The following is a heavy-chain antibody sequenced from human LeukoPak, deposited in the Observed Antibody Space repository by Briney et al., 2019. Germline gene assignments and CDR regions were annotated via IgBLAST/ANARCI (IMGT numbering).Heavy chain of an antibody. D-gene: IGHD5-24*01. J-gene: IGHJ4*02. CDR1: GFTFSSYS. Sequence: PGGSLRLSCAASGFTFSSYSMSWVRQAPGKGLEWVANIKTDGGDKYYADSVKGRFTISRDNAKNSLYLQMNSLSPEDTAVYYCAGGGDGNLYYFDHWGQGTLVTASS. V-gene: IGHV3-7*04. CDR3: AGGGDGNLYYFDH. CDR2: IKTDGGDK.